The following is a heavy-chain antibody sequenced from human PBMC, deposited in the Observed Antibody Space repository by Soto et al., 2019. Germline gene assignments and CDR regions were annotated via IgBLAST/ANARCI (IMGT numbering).Heavy chain of an antibody. Sequence: LSLTCTVSGGSISSGGYYWSWIRQHPGKGLEWIGYTFYSGATYYNPSLKSRTIISVDTSKNQFSLTLTSLTAADTAVYYCARVQPYDYGANTGWLDPWGQGTLVTVSS. J-gene: IGHJ5*02. CDR2: TFYSGAT. CDR1: GGSISSGGYY. D-gene: IGHD4-17*01. CDR3: ARVQPYDYGANTGWLDP. V-gene: IGHV4-31*03.